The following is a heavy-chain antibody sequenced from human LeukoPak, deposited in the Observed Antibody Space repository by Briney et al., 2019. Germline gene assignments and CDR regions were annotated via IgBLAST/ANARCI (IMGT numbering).Heavy chain of an antibody. V-gene: IGHV3-21*01. Sequence: GGTLRLSCAASGFTFTHYGMNWVRQAPGKGLEWVSGLTSSGASTYYADSVKGRFTISRDNARNSVYLEMNSLRAEDTAVYYCASQGSGYDSPIDYWGQGTLVTVSS. J-gene: IGHJ4*02. CDR3: ASQGSGYDSPIDY. CDR2: LTSSGAST. CDR1: GFTFTHYG. D-gene: IGHD5-12*01.